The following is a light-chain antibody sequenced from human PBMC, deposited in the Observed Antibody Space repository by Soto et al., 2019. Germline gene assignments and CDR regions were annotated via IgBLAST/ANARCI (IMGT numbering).Light chain of an antibody. CDR2: GAS. CDR3: QQYGDSPQT. J-gene: IGKJ1*01. Sequence: EIVLTQSPATLSLSPGETATLSCRASQSVTSNYLAWYQQKPGQAPRLLIYGASSRATAIPDRFSGSGSGTDFTLTISRLEPEDLAVYHCQQYGDSPQTFGQGTKVEIK. V-gene: IGKV3-20*01. CDR1: QSVTSNY.